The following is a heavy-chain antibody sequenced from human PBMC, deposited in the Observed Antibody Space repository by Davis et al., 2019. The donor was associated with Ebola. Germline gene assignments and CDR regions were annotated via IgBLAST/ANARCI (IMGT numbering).Heavy chain of an antibody. D-gene: IGHD3-16*01. Sequence: GESLKISCTASGFTFSSYSMNWVRQAPGKGLEWVSSISSSSSYIYYADSVKGRFTISRDNAKNSLYLQMNSLRDEDTAVFYCARIRGASLIYGMDVWGQGTTVTVSS. CDR3: ARIRGASLIYGMDV. V-gene: IGHV3-21*01. J-gene: IGHJ6*02. CDR1: GFTFSSYS. CDR2: ISSSSSYI.